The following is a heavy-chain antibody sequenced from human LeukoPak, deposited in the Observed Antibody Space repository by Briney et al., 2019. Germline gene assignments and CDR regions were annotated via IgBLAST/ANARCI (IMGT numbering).Heavy chain of an antibody. J-gene: IGHJ5*02. Sequence: SETLSLTCAVYGGSFSGYYWSWIRQPPGKGLEWIGEINHSGSTNYNPSLKSRVTISVVTSKNQFSLKLSSVTAADTAVYYCARGLSRSGSYAYPTVSWGQGTLVTVSS. CDR2: INHSGST. V-gene: IGHV4-34*01. CDR3: ARGLSRSGSYAYPTVS. CDR1: GGSFSGYY. D-gene: IGHD1-26*01.